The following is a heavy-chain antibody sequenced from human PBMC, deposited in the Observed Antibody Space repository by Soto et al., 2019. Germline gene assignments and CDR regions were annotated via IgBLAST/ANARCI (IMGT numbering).Heavy chain of an antibody. CDR3: ARGRRAAGPFDT. J-gene: IGHJ4*02. Sequence: QVQLQQSGPGLVKPSQTLSLSCTVSGGSRSNDVYYWSWIRQHPGKGLEWIGYIYYSGTTYYNPSLKSRVTLLVETTKNQLSLKATSVTVADTAVYYCARGRRAAGPFDTWGQGTLVTVSS. CDR1: GGSRSNDVYY. CDR2: IYYSGTT. D-gene: IGHD6-13*01. V-gene: IGHV4-31*03.